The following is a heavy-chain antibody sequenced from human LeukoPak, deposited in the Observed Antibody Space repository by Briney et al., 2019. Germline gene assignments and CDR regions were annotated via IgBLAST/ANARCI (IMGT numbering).Heavy chain of an antibody. CDR1: GYTFTSYG. CDR2: ISAYNGNT. J-gene: IGHJ5*02. V-gene: IGHV1-18*01. Sequence: ASVKVSCKASGYTFTSYGISWVRQAPGQGLEWMGWISAYNGNTNYAQKLQGRVTMTTDTSTSTAYMELRSLRSDDTAVYYCARDQLIPATVTTSCWFDLWGQGTLVTVSS. CDR3: ARDQLIPATVTTSCWFDL. D-gene: IGHD4-11*01.